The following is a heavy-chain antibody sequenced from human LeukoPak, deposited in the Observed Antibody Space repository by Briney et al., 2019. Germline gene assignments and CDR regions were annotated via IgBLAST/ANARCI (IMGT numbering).Heavy chain of an antibody. D-gene: IGHD6-19*01. V-gene: IGHV3-23*01. CDR1: GCTFNNYA. Sequence: GGSLRLSCAASGCTFNNYAMNWVRQAPGKGLEWVSHISPSGDSTYYADSVKGRFTISRDSSKNTLSLQMNSLRAEDTATYYCAARPTSEAVAPSDFWGQGTLVTVSP. CDR2: ISPSGDST. J-gene: IGHJ4*02. CDR3: AARPTSEAVAPSDF.